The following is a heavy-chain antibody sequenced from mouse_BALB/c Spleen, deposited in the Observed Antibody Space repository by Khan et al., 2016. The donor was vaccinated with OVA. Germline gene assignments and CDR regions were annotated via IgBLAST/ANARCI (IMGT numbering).Heavy chain of an antibody. CDR3: TRGGYGGFAY. J-gene: IGHJ3*01. CDR1: GYTFTSYY. V-gene: IGHV1S81*02. D-gene: IGHD3-1*01. Sequence: QVQLKESGAELVKPGASVKLSCKASGYTFTSYYMYWVKQRPGQGLEWIGEINPSNGGTNFNEKFKSKATLTVEQSSSTAYMQLSSLTSEDSAVYYCTRGGYGGFAYWGQGTLVTVSA. CDR2: INPSNGGT.